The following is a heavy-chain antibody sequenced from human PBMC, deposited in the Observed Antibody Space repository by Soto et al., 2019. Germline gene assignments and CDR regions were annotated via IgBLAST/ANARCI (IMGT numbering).Heavy chain of an antibody. CDR1: GFTFSNYW. CDR2: INDNGRSI. CDR3: ARDPHGLDV. J-gene: IGHJ6*02. V-gene: IGHV3-74*01. Sequence: EVQLVESGGGLVQPGGSLRLSCAASGFTFSNYWMHWGRQGPGKGLEWVSRINDNGRSISYAGSVKGRFTISRDNAKNTVYMEMRNLRADDTAVYYCARDPHGLDVWGQGTTVTVSS.